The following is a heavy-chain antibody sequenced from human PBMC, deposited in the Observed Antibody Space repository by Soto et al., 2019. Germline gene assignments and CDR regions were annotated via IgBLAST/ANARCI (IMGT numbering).Heavy chain of an antibody. CDR3: ARESYGSWFDP. Sequence: ESGGGLVKPGGSLRLSCAASGFTFSDYYMGWVRQAPGKGLEWVSYISIDSSYTNYADSVKGRFTISRDNAKNSLYLQMNSLRAEDTAVYFCARESYGSWFDPWGQGILVTVSS. D-gene: IGHD2-8*01. J-gene: IGHJ5*02. CDR2: ISIDSSYT. CDR1: GFTFSDYY. V-gene: IGHV3-11*06.